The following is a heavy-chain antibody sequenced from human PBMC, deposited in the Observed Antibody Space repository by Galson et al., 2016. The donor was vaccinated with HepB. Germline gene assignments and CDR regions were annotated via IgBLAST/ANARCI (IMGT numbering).Heavy chain of an antibody. D-gene: IGHD6-6*01. J-gene: IGHJ5*01. CDR3: ARSRHRLDS. Sequence: SETLSLTCTVSGGSIGSGAYYWSWIRQSPGRGLEWLGSIYYTGSTYDNPSLKSRVTVSIDRSRNQVYLNVTSVTAADTAVYYCARSRHRLDSWGQGTLVTVSS. CDR1: GGSIGSGAYY. CDR2: IYYTGST. V-gene: IGHV4-39*01.